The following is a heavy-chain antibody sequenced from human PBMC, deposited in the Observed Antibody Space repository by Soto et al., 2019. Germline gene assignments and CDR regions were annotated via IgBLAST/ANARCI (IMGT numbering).Heavy chain of an antibody. CDR1: GFTFSHYA. CDR3: ARDRVYYYDSSGYYDFDF. D-gene: IGHD3-22*01. CDR2: VSYDGTKQ. V-gene: IGHV3-30-3*01. J-gene: IGHJ4*02. Sequence: QVQLVESGGGVVQPGRSLRVSCAASGFTFSHYAMHWVRQAPGKGLEWVAVVSYDGTKQFYADSVKGRFTISRDSSKITLYLQMNNLRDEDTAVYYCARDRVYYYDSSGYYDFDFWGQGTLVSVSS.